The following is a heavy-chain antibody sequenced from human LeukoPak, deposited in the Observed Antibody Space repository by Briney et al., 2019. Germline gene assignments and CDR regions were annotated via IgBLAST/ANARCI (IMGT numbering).Heavy chain of an antibody. D-gene: IGHD1-14*01. CDR3: ARAKPGNWFDP. Sequence: PSETLSLTCTVSGGSFSSYYWSWIRQPAGKGLEWIGHIYTSGTTNYNPSLKSRVTMSIDTSKNQFSLKLSSVTAADTAVYYCARAKPGNWFDPWGQGTLVTVSS. CDR2: IYTSGTT. J-gene: IGHJ5*02. CDR1: GGSFSSYY. V-gene: IGHV4-4*07.